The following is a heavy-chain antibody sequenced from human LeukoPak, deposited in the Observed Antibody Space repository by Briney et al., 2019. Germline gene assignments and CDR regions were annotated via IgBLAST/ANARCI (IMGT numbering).Heavy chain of an antibody. Sequence: GRSLRLSCAASGFTFDDYAMHWVRRAPGKGLEWVSGISWNSGSIGYADSVKGRFTISRDNAKNSLYLQMNSLRAEDTALYYCAKAYSSGYEFDYWGQGTLVTVS. CDR2: ISWNSGSI. V-gene: IGHV3-9*01. D-gene: IGHD3-22*01. CDR1: GFTFDDYA. CDR3: AKAYSSGYEFDY. J-gene: IGHJ4*02.